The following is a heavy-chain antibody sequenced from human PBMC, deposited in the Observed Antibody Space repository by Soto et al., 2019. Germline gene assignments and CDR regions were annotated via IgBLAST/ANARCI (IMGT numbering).Heavy chain of an antibody. CDR1: GCTFGSYA. CDR2: IIPIFGTA. CDR3: ARGLSATSFGVGIPPNDAFDK. V-gene: IGHV1-69*13. Sequence: SVKVSCKASGCTFGSYAISWVRQAPGQGPEWMGGIIPIFGTANYAQRFQGRVTITADVSTSIAYMELSGLRSEDTAVYYCARGLSATSFGVGIPPNDAFDKWGQGTMVTVSS. J-gene: IGHJ3*02. D-gene: IGHD3-3*01.